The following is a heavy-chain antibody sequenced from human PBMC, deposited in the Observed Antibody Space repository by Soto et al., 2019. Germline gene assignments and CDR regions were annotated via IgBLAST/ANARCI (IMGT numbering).Heavy chain of an antibody. CDR1: GDSVSSNSAA. J-gene: IGHJ3*02. CDR3: ARAPRYCSGWTGDDAFDI. CDR2: TYYRSKWYN. D-gene: IGHD6-19*01. V-gene: IGHV6-1*01. Sequence: SQTLSLTCAISGDSVSSNSAAWNWIRQSPSRGLEWLGRTYYRSKWYNDYAVSVKSRITINPDTSKNQFSLQLNSVTPEDTAVYYCARAPRYCSGWTGDDAFDIPGQGTTVTGSS.